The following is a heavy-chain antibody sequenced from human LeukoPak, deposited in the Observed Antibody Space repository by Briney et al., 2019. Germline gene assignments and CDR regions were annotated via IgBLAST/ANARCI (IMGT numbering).Heavy chain of an antibody. D-gene: IGHD1-26*01. CDR2: ISAYNGNT. Sequence: ASVKVSCKASGYTFTSYGISWVRPAPGQGLEWMGWISAYNGNTNYAQKLQGRVTMTTDTSTSTAYMELRSLRSDDTAVYYCARPSGSYEDDAFDIWGQGTMVTVSS. J-gene: IGHJ3*02. CDR3: ARPSGSYEDDAFDI. V-gene: IGHV1-18*04. CDR1: GYTFTSYG.